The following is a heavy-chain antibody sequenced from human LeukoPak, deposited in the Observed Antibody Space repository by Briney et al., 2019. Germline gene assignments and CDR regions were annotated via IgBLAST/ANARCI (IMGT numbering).Heavy chain of an antibody. Sequence: GGSLRLSCAASGFTVSSNYMNWVRQAPGKGLEWISVIYSGDNIHYAASLKSGFTISGDNSKNTVSLCMSSLRGEDTAVYYCARASGGGSLSFDIWGQGTLVTVSS. CDR2: IYSGDNI. V-gene: IGHV3-66*01. D-gene: IGHD1-26*01. J-gene: IGHJ4*02. CDR3: ARASGGGSLSFDI. CDR1: GFTVSSNY.